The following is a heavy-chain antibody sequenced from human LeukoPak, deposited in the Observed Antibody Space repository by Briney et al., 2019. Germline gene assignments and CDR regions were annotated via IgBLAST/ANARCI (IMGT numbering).Heavy chain of an antibody. D-gene: IGHD2-2*01. V-gene: IGHV3-74*01. CDR1: GFTFSSYW. CDR3: ARENCGSTSCYWGFDY. J-gene: IGHJ4*02. CDR2: INSDGGTT. Sequence: GGSLRLSCAASGFTFSSYWIHWVRQAPGKGLVWVSRINSDGGTTTYADSVKGRFTISRDNAKNTLYLQMSSLRVEDTAMCYCARENCGSTSCYWGFDYWGLGTLVTVSS.